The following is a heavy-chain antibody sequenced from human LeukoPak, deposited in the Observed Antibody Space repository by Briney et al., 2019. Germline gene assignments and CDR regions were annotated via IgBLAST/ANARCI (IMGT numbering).Heavy chain of an antibody. Sequence: GGSLRLSCAASGFTFSNYAMHWVRQAPGKGLEYVSGISNNGGDTYYANSVKGRFTISRDNSKNTLYLQMGSLGAEEMAVYYCARGAGANSYYYYYMDVWGKGTTVTVSS. V-gene: IGHV3-64*01. CDR2: ISNNGGDT. CDR3: ARGAGANSYYYYYMDV. D-gene: IGHD1-26*01. CDR1: GFTFSNYA. J-gene: IGHJ6*03.